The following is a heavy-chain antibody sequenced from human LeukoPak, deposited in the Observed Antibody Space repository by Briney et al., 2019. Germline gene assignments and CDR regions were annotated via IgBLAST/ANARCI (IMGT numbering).Heavy chain of an antibody. V-gene: IGHV3-23*01. Sequence: GGSLRLSCAASGFTFSSYAMSWVRQAPGKGLEWVSAISGSGGSTYYADSVKGRFTISRDNSKNTLYLQMNSLRAEDTAVYYCAKDPGITGTTYYYYMDVWGKGTTVTVSS. D-gene: IGHD1-7*01. J-gene: IGHJ6*03. CDR3: AKDPGITGTTYYYYMDV. CDR1: GFTFSSYA. CDR2: ISGSGGST.